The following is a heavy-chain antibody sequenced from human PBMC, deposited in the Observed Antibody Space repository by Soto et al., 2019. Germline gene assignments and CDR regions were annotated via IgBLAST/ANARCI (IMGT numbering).Heavy chain of an antibody. J-gene: IGHJ4*02. CDR3: ARHFPYYYDSSGYGVFDY. D-gene: IGHD3-22*01. CDR1: GGSISSSSYY. V-gene: IGHV4-39*01. Sequence: QLQLQESGPGLVKPSETLSLTCTVSGGSISSSSYYWGWIRQPPGKGLEWIGSIYYSGSTYYNPSLKSRVTISVDTSKNQFSLKLSSVTAADTAVYYCARHFPYYYDSSGYGVFDYWGQGTLVNVSS. CDR2: IYYSGST.